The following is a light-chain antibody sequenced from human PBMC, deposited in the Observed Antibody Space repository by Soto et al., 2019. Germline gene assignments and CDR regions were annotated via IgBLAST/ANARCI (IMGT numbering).Light chain of an antibody. Sequence: DIQMTQSPSTLSASVGDRVTITCRASQNVINWLAWYQQKPGKAPKLLIYKASSLEPGVPSRFSGGGSGTEFTLTISSLQPDDFATYYCHHYNTIPWTFGQGTNVDI. CDR3: HHYNTIPWT. J-gene: IGKJ1*01. CDR2: KAS. V-gene: IGKV1-5*03. CDR1: QNVINW.